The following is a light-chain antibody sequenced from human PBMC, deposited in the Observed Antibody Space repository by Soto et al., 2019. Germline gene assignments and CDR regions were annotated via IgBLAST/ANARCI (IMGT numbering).Light chain of an antibody. CDR1: QSVRSNY. V-gene: IGKV3-20*01. CDR3: QQYGGSPYT. CDR2: GAS. J-gene: IGKJ2*01. Sequence: EIVLTQSPGTLSLSPGERATLSCRASQSVRSNYFAWYQRKPGQAPRLLIYGASTRATGIPDRFSGTGSGTDFTLTISRLEPEDFAVYYCQQYGGSPYTFGQGTKLQIK.